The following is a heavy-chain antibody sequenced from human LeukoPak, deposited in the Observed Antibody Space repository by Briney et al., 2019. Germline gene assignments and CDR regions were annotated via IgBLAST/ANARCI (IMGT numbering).Heavy chain of an antibody. Sequence: GGSLRLSCAASGFTFSSYTMNWVRQAPGKGLEWISYIGSSGSAGGNIYYAVSVKGRFTVSRDNAKDSLFLQMNSLQDADTAVYYCARAPTPYFTYYMDVWGKGTTVTVSS. CDR3: ARAPTPYFTYYMDV. D-gene: IGHD2-21*01. J-gene: IGHJ6*03. CDR2: IGSSGSAGGNI. CDR1: GFTFSSYT. V-gene: IGHV3-48*02.